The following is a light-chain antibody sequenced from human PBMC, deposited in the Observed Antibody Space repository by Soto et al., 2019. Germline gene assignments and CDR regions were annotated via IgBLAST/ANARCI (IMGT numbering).Light chain of an antibody. CDR1: QSLSSN. CDR3: QQYYNWPQLT. J-gene: IGKJ4*02. Sequence: EIVLTQSPATLSLSPGERATLSCRASQSLSSNFLAWYQQKPGQPPRLLIYDSSTRATGFPDRFSGSWSGTEFTLTISGLQSEDFAVYYWQQYYNWPQLTFGGGTRVEIE. V-gene: IGKV3D-15*01. CDR2: DSS.